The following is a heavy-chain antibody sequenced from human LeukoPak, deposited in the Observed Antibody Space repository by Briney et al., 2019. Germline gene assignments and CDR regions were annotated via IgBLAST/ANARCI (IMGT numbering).Heavy chain of an antibody. V-gene: IGHV1-2*02. Sequence: ASVKVSCKASGYTFTGYYMHWVRQAPGQGLEWMGWINPNSGGTNYARKFQGRVTMTRDTSISTAYMELSRLRSDDTAVYYRAGIAAAPPYYFDYWGQGTLVTVSS. J-gene: IGHJ4*02. CDR3: AGIAAAPPYYFDY. CDR1: GYTFTGYY. D-gene: IGHD6-13*01. CDR2: INPNSGGT.